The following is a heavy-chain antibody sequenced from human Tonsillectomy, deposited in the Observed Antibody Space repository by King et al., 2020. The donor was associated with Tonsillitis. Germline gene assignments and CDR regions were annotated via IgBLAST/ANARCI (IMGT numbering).Heavy chain of an antibody. CDR2: VKSKYDGGTI. V-gene: IGHV3-15*02. D-gene: IGHD3-9*01. Sequence: VQLVESGGALVEPGGSLRLSCAGSGFRFSDAWLAWVRQAPGKGLESIGRVKSKYDGGTIDYAAPVKGRFTISRDDSKSTVYLQMNRLKTEDAGVYYCITDDWTWGQGTLVTVSS. CDR1: GFRFSDAW. CDR3: ITDDWT. J-gene: IGHJ5*02.